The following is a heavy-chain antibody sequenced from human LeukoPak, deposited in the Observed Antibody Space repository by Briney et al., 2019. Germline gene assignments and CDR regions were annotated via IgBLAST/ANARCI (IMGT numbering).Heavy chain of an antibody. CDR3: SRQPYSSGWYGDY. D-gene: IGHD6-19*01. CDR1: GFTFSSYW. V-gene: IGHV3-7*01. J-gene: IGHJ4*02. Sequence: PGGSLRLSCAASGFTFSSYWMSWVRQAPGKGLEWVANIKQDGSEKYYVDSVKGRFTISRDNAKNSLYLQMNSLRAEDTAVYYCSRQPYSSGWYGDYWGQGTLVTVSS. CDR2: IKQDGSEK.